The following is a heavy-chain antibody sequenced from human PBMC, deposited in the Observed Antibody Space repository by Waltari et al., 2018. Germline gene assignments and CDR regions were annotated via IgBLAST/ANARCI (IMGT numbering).Heavy chain of an antibody. CDR3: ATYIGASVGTAAFDV. V-gene: IGHV4-39*01. Sequence: QLQLPESGPGLVKPSGTLSLTCTVSGVSITSNRHYWGWIRQPPGQGLEWSGTMSYRGATYSSPSLKSRVTISRDTSKNQLSLKLGSVTAADTAIYYCATYIGASVGTAAFDVWGQGTMVSVSS. CDR2: MSYRGAT. J-gene: IGHJ3*01. CDR1: GVSITSNRHY. D-gene: IGHD1-1*01.